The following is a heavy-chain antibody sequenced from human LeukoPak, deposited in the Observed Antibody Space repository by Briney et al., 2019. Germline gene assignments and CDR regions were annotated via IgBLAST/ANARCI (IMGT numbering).Heavy chain of an antibody. CDR1: GFTFSSYW. Sequence: GGSLRLSCEASGFTFSSYWMSWVRQAPGKGLEWVANIKQDGSEKYYADSVKGRFTISRDNSKNTLYLQMNSLRAEDTAVYYCAKGAQFLEWLLFDYWGQGTLVTVSS. D-gene: IGHD3-3*01. CDR3: AKGAQFLEWLLFDY. J-gene: IGHJ4*02. CDR2: IKQDGSEK. V-gene: IGHV3-7*01.